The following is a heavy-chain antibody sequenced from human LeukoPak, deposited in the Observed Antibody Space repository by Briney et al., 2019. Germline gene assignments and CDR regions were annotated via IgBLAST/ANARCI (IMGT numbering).Heavy chain of an antibody. CDR3: QPTGEVFFDY. Sequence: PGGSLRLSCAASGFTFSSYNMQWVRQAPGKGLVWVSHISSDGSGTTHADSVKGRFTISRDNAKNTLYLQMTSLRAEDTAVYYFQPTGEVFFDYRGQGILVTVSS. J-gene: IGHJ4*02. D-gene: IGHD3-10*01. CDR1: GFTFSSYN. V-gene: IGHV3-74*01. CDR2: ISSDGSGT.